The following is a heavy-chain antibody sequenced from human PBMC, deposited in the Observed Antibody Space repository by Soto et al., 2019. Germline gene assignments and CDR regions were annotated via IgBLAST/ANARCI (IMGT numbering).Heavy chain of an antibody. CDR2: MHYSGNA. D-gene: IGHD1-26*01. CDR1: GGSIISSSYY. CDR3: ASPNIVGALSYWSFDL. V-gene: IGHV4-39*01. Sequence: QLQLQESGPGLVKPSETLSLTCTVTGGSIISSSYYWAWIRQPPGKGLEWIGSMHYSGNAYYNPSVKSRVPISVDTSEDQFSLKLSSVTAADTAVYYCASPNIVGALSYWSFDLWGRGTLVTVSS. J-gene: IGHJ2*01.